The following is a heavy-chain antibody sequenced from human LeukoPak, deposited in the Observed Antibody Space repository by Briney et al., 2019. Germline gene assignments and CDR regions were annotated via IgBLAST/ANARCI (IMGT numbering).Heavy chain of an antibody. D-gene: IGHD4-11*01. CDR1: GGSISSSSYY. CDR2: IYYSGST. J-gene: IGHJ5*02. V-gene: IGHV4-39*01. CDR3: ARQSTYSNYRFDP. Sequence: SETLSLTCTVSGGSISSSSYYWGWIRQPPGKGLEWIGSIYYSGSTYYNPSLKSRFTISVDTSKNQFSLKLSSVTAADTAVYYCARQSTYSNYRFDPWGQGTLVTVSS.